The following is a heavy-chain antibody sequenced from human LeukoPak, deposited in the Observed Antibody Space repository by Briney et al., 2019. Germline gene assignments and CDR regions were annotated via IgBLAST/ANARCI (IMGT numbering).Heavy chain of an antibody. CDR1: GFTFSSYW. V-gene: IGHV3-7*01. CDR3: ARAGAYSSSSPAGL. J-gene: IGHJ4*02. CDR2: IPQDGSER. D-gene: IGHD6-6*01. Sequence: GGTLRLSCAASGFTFSSYWMSWVRETPGKGLEWVSVIPQDGSERHTVDSVKGRFTISRDNAKKSVYLQMNGLRAEDTAVYYCARAGAYSSSSPAGLWGQGTLVTVSS.